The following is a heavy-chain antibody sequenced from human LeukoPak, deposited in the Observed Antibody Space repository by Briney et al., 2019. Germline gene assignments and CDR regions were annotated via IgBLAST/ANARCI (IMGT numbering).Heavy chain of an antibody. CDR1: GGSISNSDNY. V-gene: IGHV4-39*01. Sequence: SETLSLTCSVSGGSISNSDNYWGWIRQPPGKGLEWIVSIYYSGSTYYNPSLKSRVTISVHTSKNQFSLKLSSVTAADTAVYYCATSSGWSAFDVWGQGTMVTVSS. CDR2: IYYSGST. D-gene: IGHD6-19*01. CDR3: ATSSGWSAFDV. J-gene: IGHJ3*01.